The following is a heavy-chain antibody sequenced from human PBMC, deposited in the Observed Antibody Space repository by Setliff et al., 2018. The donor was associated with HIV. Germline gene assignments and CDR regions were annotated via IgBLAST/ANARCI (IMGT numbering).Heavy chain of an antibody. J-gene: IGHJ4*02. CDR2: MYYTGSA. CDR3: ARSRVWADAGRYFDS. Sequence: SETLSLTCSVSAGSITSRGYYWSWIRQHPGRGLEWIGYMYYTGSAYYSPSLKSRVTISLDTSNNQFSLKLNSVTAADTAVYYCARSRVWADAGRYFDSWGQGTLVTVSS. CDR1: AGSITSRGYY. V-gene: IGHV4-31*03. D-gene: IGHD7-27*01.